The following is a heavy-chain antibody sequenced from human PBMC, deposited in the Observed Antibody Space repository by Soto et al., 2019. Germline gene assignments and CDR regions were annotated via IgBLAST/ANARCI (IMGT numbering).Heavy chain of an antibody. CDR2: INPNSGGT. CDR1: GYTFTGYY. V-gene: IGHV1-2*04. J-gene: IGHJ4*02. D-gene: IGHD2-15*01. Sequence: ASVKVSCKASGYTFTGYYMHWVRQAPGQGLEWMGWINPNSGGTNYAQKFQGWVTMTRDTSISTAYMELSRLRSDDTAVYYCARGRGGHCSGGSGYSRPLFDYWGQGTLVTVSS. CDR3: ARGRGGHCSGGSGYSRPLFDY.